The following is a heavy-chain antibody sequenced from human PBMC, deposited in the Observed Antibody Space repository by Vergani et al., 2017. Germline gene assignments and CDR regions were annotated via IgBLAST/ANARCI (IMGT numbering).Heavy chain of an antibody. CDR1: GFTFSTYA. J-gene: IGHJ6*03. CDR2: IYYDGSKK. Sequence: QVQLVESGGGVVQPGRSLRLSCTSSGFTFSTYAMHWVRQAPGKGLEWVAIIYYDGSKKYYADSVKGRFTISRDNSRNTLDLLMSSLRAEDTAIYYGVRDGSYCGSPTCRNPSYVYYYHIGVWGEGTTVTVSS. CDR3: VRDGSYCGSPTCRNPSYVYYYHIGV. V-gene: IGHV3-33*01. D-gene: IGHD2-21*01.